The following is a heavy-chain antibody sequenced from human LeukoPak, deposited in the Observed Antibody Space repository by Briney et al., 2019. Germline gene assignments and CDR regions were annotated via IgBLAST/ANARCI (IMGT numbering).Heavy chain of an antibody. Sequence: NSSETLSLTCDVSGSSMNNHYWSWIRQPPGKGLEWVGYIYYRGNTNYNPSLKSRVTISVDKSRNRLSLRLSSVTAADTAMYYCARDRGIAASADDAFDVWGQGTRVTVSS. V-gene: IGHV4-59*11. CDR2: IYYRGNT. J-gene: IGHJ3*01. CDR3: ARDRGIAASADDAFDV. CDR1: GSSMNNHY. D-gene: IGHD6-13*01.